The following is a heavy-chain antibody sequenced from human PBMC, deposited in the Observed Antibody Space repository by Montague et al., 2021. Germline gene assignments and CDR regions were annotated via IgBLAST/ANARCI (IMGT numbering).Heavy chain of an antibody. CDR3: AKQDYFVSGASYKGFDP. CDR2: MFYGGAT. Sequence: SETLSLTCTVSSGSIFHAHWSWVRQPPGKGLEWLGSMFYGGATSNNPSLKSRVTMSIDTSTNQFSLKLSFVTAADTAVCYWAKQDYFVSGASYKGFDPWGQGILVTVSS. D-gene: IGHD3-10*01. J-gene: IGHJ5*02. CDR1: SGSIFHAH. V-gene: IGHV4-59*08.